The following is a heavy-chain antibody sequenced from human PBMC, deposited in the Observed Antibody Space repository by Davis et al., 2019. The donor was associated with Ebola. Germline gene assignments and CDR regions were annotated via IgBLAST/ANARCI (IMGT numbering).Heavy chain of an antibody. CDR2: IYYSGST. V-gene: IGHV4-39*01. J-gene: IGHJ5*02. CDR3: ARYNWNFGGFDP. D-gene: IGHD1-20*01. CDR1: GGSISSSSYY. Sequence: MPGGSLRLSCTVSGGSISSSSYYWGWIRQPPGKGLEWIGSIYYSGSTYYNPSLKSRVTISVDTSKNQFSLKLSSVIAADTAVYYCARYNWNFGGFDPWGQGTLVIVSS.